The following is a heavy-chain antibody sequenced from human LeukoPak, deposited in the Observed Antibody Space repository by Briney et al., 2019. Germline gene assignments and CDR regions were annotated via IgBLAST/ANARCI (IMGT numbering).Heavy chain of an antibody. V-gene: IGHV1-18*01. J-gene: IGHJ5*02. CDR2: ISAYNGNT. CDR1: GYTFTSYG. D-gene: IGHD2-15*01. CDR3: AREPNRYCSGGSCYSRLSNWFDP. Sequence: ASVKVSRKASGYTFTSYGISWVRQAPGQGLEWMGWISAYNGNTNYAQKLQGRVTMTTDTSTSTAYMELRSLRPDDTAVYYCAREPNRYCSGGSCYSRLSNWFDPWGQGTLVTVSS.